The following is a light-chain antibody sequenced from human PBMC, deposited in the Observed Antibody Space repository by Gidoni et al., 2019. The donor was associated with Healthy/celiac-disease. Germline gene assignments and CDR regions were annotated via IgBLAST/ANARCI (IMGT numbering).Light chain of an antibody. V-gene: IGLV3-21*02. CDR1: NIGSKS. CDR3: QVWDSSSDHVV. Sequence: SYVLTQPPSVSVAPGQTARISCGGTNIGSKSVHWYQQKSGQAPVLVVYDDSDRPSGIPERFSGSNSGNTATLTISRVEAGDEADYYCQVWDSSSDHVVFGGGTKLTVL. CDR2: DDS. J-gene: IGLJ2*01.